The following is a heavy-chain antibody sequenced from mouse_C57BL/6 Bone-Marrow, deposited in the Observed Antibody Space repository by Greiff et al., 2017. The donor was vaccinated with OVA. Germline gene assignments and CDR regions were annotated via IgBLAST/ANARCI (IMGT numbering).Heavy chain of an antibody. CDR2: IDPSDSYT. CDR1: GYTFTSYW. Sequence: QVQLKQPGAELVKPGASVKLSCKASGYTFTSYWMQWVKQRPGQGLEWIGEIDPSDSYTNYNQKFKGKATLTVDTSSSTAYMQLSSLTSEYSAVYYCARCYSNYVDYAMDYWGQGTSVTVSS. CDR3: ARCYSNYVDYAMDY. V-gene: IGHV1-50*01. D-gene: IGHD2-5*01. J-gene: IGHJ4*01.